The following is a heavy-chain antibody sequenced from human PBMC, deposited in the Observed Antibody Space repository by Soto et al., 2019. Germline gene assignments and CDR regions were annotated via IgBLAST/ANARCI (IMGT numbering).Heavy chain of an antibody. CDR2: IKQDGSEK. CDR3: ARGDYDFWSASRYYYYGMDV. Sequence: EVQLVESGGGLVQPGGSLRLSCAASGFTFSSYWMSWVRQAPGKGLEWVANIKQDGSEKYYVDSVKGRFTISRDNAKNSLYLQMNSRRAEDTAVYYCARGDYDFWSASRYYYYGMDVWGQGTTVTVSS. V-gene: IGHV3-7*03. J-gene: IGHJ6*02. D-gene: IGHD3-3*01. CDR1: GFTFSSYW.